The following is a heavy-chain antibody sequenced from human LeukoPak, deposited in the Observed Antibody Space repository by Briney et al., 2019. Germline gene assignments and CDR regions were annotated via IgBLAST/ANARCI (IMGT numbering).Heavy chain of an antibody. Sequence: SETLSLTCTVSGGSISSSSYHWGWIRQPPGKGLEWIGSIYYSGSTYYNPSLKSRVTISVDTSKNQFSLKLSSVTAADTAVYYCARGGSSFPKGYYFDYWGQGTLVTVSS. J-gene: IGHJ4*02. CDR2: IYYSGST. D-gene: IGHD3-10*01. CDR1: GGSISSSSYH. CDR3: ARGGSSFPKGYYFDY. V-gene: IGHV4-39*07.